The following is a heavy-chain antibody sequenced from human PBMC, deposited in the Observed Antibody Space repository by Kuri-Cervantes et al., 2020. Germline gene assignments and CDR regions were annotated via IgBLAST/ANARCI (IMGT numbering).Heavy chain of an antibody. V-gene: IGHV4-39*01. D-gene: IGHD4-17*01. CDR3: ARRGGSTVTPSGFDP. CDR1: GGSISSSASY. J-gene: IGHJ5*02. Sequence: GSLRLSCTVSGGSISSSASYWGWIRQPPGKGLEWIGTLYYSGSTYYNPSLKSRVTISVDTSKNQFSLKLSSVTAADTAVYYCARRGGSTVTPSGFDPWGQGTLVTVSS. CDR2: LYYSGST.